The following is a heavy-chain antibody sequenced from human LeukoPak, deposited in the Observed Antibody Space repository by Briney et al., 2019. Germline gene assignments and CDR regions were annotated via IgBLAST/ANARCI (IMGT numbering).Heavy chain of an antibody. Sequence: PSEALSLTFPVSRGSIRSGVYYWRWLRQPPGKALEWIGYNYYSGSTYYNPSLKSRVTLSVDTSKNQSALKLSSVTAADTAVYYCARVYRASDYWGQGTLVTVSS. CDR1: RGSIRSGVYY. D-gene: IGHD3-16*02. J-gene: IGHJ4*02. V-gene: IGHV4-30-4*01. CDR3: ARVYRASDY. CDR2: NYYSGST.